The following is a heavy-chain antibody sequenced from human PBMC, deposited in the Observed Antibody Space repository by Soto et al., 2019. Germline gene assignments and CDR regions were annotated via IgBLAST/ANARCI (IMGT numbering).Heavy chain of an antibody. CDR1: GFTFSSYW. CDR2: INSDGSST. V-gene: IGHV3-74*01. D-gene: IGHD2-2*01. CDR3: ATAVPFGY. J-gene: IGHJ4*02. Sequence: EVQLVESGGGLVQPGGSLRLSCAASGFTFSSYWMHWVRQAPGKGLVWVSRINSDGSSTYYANSVKGRFTISRDNAKKTLYLQINSRSAEDTAVYSCATAVPFGYWGQGTLVTVAS.